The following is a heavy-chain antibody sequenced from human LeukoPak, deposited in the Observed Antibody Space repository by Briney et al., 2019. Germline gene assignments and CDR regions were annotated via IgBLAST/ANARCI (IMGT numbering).Heavy chain of an antibody. V-gene: IGHV4-39*01. CDR2: IYYSGST. CDR1: GGSISSSSYY. D-gene: IGHD3-10*01. CDR3: ARRGGNGYYYGSGSYYFDY. J-gene: IGHJ4*02. Sequence: SETLSLTCTVSGGSISSSSYYWGWIRQPPGKGLEWIGSIYYSGSTYYNPSLKSRVTISVDTSKNQFSLKLSSVTAADTAVYYCARRGGNGYYYGSGSYYFDYWGQGTLSPSPQ.